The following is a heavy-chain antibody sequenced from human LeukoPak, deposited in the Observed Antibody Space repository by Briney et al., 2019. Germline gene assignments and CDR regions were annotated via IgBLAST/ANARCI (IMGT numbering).Heavy chain of an antibody. D-gene: IGHD4-17*01. CDR2: MNPNSGGT. J-gene: IGHJ4*02. CDR1: GYTFTGYY. Sequence: ASVKVSCXASGYTFTGYYMHWVRQAPGQGLEWMGRMNPNSGGTNYAQKFQGRVTMTRDTSISTAYMELSRLRSDDTAVYYCARVSAYGDYRSEYYFDYWGQGTLVTVSS. CDR3: ARVSAYGDYRSEYYFDY. V-gene: IGHV1-2*06.